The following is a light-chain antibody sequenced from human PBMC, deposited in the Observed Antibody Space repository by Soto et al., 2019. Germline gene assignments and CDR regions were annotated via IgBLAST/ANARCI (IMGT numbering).Light chain of an antibody. Sequence: EIVLTQSPGTLSLSPGERATLSCRASQSVSSSYLAWYQQKPGQAPSLLIYGASNRATGIPDRFSGSGSGNDFTLTINRLEPEDFAVYYCQQYSSSPWTFVQGTKVEIK. V-gene: IGKV3-20*01. CDR3: QQYSSSPWT. J-gene: IGKJ1*01. CDR2: GAS. CDR1: QSVSSSY.